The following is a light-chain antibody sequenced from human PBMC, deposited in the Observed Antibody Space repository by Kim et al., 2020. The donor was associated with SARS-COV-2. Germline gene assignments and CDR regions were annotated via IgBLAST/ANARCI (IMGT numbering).Light chain of an antibody. CDR3: QQANSFPPCT. Sequence: IQMTQSPSSVSESVGDRVTITCRASQNINTWLAWYQQKPGKAPKLLIYAASSLQSGVPSRFSGSGYGTAFTLTIARLQPDDSATYYCQQANSFPPCTFGQGTKVDIK. V-gene: IGKV1-12*01. J-gene: IGKJ1*01. CDR2: AAS. CDR1: QNINTW.